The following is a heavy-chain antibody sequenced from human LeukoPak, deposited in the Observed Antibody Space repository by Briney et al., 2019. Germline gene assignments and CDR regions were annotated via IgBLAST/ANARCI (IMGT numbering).Heavy chain of an antibody. J-gene: IGHJ4*02. D-gene: IGHD3-3*01. Sequence: ASVKVSCRASGYTFTSYGIILVRQAPGQGLEWIGWISAYNGNTNYAQKLQGRLTMTTDTSTSTAYMEVRSLRSDDTAVYYCARAHSDDFWSAYQDYWGQGTLVTVSS. CDR1: GYTFTSYG. CDR2: ISAYNGNT. V-gene: IGHV1-18*01. CDR3: ARAHSDDFWSAYQDY.